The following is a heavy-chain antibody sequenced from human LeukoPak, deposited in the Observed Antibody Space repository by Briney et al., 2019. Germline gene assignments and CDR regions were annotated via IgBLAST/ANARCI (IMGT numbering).Heavy chain of an antibody. D-gene: IGHD3-3*01. CDR2: IYSSGST. Sequence: SETLSLTCTVSGAAISTYFWSWIRQSPGKGLEWIGYIYSSGSTKYNPSLKSRVNISVDASKNQFALTLRPLTAADTAVYYCARDFWSGSVGFDPWGQGTLVTVSS. CDR1: GAAISTYF. CDR3: ARDFWSGSVGFDP. J-gene: IGHJ5*02. V-gene: IGHV4-59*01.